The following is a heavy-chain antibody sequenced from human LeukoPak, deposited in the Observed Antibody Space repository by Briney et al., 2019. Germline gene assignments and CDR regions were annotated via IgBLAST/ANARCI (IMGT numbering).Heavy chain of an antibody. CDR3: ARGRYRYSSGWYEDY. CDR1: GGSFSGYY. V-gene: IGHV4-34*01. J-gene: IGHJ4*02. D-gene: IGHD6-19*01. Sequence: SSETLSLTCAVYGGSFSGYYWSWIRQPPGKGLEWIGEINHSGSTNYNPSLKCRVTISVDTSKNQFSLKLSSVTAADTAVYYCARGRYRYSSGWYEDYWGQGTLVTVSS. CDR2: INHSGST.